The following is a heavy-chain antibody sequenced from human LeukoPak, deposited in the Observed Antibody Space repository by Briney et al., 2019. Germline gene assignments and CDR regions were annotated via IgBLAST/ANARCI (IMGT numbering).Heavy chain of an antibody. D-gene: IGHD6-19*01. CDR2: ISAYNGNT. V-gene: IGHV1-18*01. Sequence: ASVKVSCKASGYIFTNYAMNWVRQAPGQGLEWMGWISAYNGNTNYAQKLQGRVTMTTDTSTSTAYMELRSLRSDDTAVYYCAREGSGWYGHYFDYWGQGTLVTVSS. CDR1: GYIFTNYA. J-gene: IGHJ4*02. CDR3: AREGSGWYGHYFDY.